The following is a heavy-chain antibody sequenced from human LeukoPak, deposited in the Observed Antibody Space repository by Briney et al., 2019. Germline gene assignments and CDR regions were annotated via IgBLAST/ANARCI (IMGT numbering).Heavy chain of an antibody. CDR3: ARVRGSGSFPYFDY. Sequence: PSETLSLTCTVSGGSISSYYWSWIRQPPGKGLEWIGYIYYSGSTNYNPSLKSRVTISVDTSKNQFSLKLSSVTAADTAVYYCARVRGSGSFPYFDYWGQGTLVTVSS. CDR2: IYYSGST. CDR1: GGSISSYY. J-gene: IGHJ4*02. V-gene: IGHV4-59*01. D-gene: IGHD3-10*01.